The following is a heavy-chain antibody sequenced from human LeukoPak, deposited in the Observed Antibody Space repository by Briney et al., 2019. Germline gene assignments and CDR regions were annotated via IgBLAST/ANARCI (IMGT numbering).Heavy chain of an antibody. CDR2: IYYSGST. CDR1: GGSISSYY. CDR3: ARVSRVVPAAISSYYYYGMDV. J-gene: IGHJ6*02. D-gene: IGHD2-2*01. Sequence: SETLSLTCTVSGGSISSYYWSWIRQPPGKGLEWIGYIYYSGSTYYNPSLKSRVTISVDTSKNQFSLKLSSVTAADTAVYYCARVSRVVPAAISSYYYYGMDVWGQGTTVTVSS. V-gene: IGHV4-59*06.